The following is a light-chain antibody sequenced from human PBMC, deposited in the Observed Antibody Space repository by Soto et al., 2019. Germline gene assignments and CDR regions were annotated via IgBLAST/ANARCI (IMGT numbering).Light chain of an antibody. J-gene: IGLJ3*02. CDR3: SSFAGSNNVL. V-gene: IGLV2-8*01. CDR1: NSDVGGYDF. CDR2: EVN. Sequence: QSALTQPPSASGSPGQSVTISCTGTNSDVGGYDFVSWYQQHPGKAPKLMIYEVNKRPSGVPDRFSGSKSGNTASLTASGLQAEDEASYYCSSFAGSNNVLFGGGTQLTVL.